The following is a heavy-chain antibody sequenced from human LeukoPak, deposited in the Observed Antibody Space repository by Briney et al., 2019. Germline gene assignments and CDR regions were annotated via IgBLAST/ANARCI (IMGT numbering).Heavy chain of an antibody. CDR2: IYYRESI. J-gene: IGHJ5*02. D-gene: IGHD2-21*02. Sequence: SQTLSLTCTVSGRSISSGGYYWSWIRQHPGKGLEWIGYIYYRESIYYNPSLKSRVTISVDTSKNQFSLKLSSVAAADTAVYYCARGGGGDARERWFDRWGPGALVTVSS. CDR1: GRSISSGGYY. CDR3: ARGGGGDARERWFDR. V-gene: IGHV4-31*03.